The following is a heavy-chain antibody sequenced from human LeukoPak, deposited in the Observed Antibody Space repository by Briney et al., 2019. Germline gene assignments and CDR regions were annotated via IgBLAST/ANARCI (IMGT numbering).Heavy chain of an antibody. Sequence: SETLSLTCTVSGDSISSSSYPWGWIRQPPGKGLEWIGSIYYSGITYYNPSLKSRVTISVDTSKNQFSLKVRSVTAADTAVYYCARQGSGWSLDYWGQGTLVTVSS. CDR3: ARQGSGWSLDY. J-gene: IGHJ4*02. D-gene: IGHD6-19*01. CDR1: GDSISSSSYP. CDR2: IYYSGIT. V-gene: IGHV4-39*01.